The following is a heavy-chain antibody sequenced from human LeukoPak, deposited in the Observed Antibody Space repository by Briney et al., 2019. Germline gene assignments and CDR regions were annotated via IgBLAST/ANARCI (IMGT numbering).Heavy chain of an antibody. CDR1: GGSISSSSYY. V-gene: IGHV4-39*07. Sequence: SETLSLTCTVSGGSISSSSYYWGWIRQPLGKGLEWIGSIYYSGSTYYNPSLKSRVTISVDTSKNQFSLKLSSVTAADTAVYYCARFIVGATTDAFDIWGQGTMVTVSS. D-gene: IGHD1-26*01. J-gene: IGHJ3*02. CDR3: ARFIVGATTDAFDI. CDR2: IYYSGST.